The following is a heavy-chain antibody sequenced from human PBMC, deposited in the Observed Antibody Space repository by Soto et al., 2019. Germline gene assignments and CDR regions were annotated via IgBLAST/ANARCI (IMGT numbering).Heavy chain of an antibody. CDR3: ARDCSSAWYCVGANFGY. D-gene: IGHD6-19*01. Sequence: PGGSLRISCAASGFTFSSYAMSWVRQVPGKGLEWVSAISGSGGSTYYPDSVKGRFTISRDNSKNTLYLQMNSLRAEDTAVYYCARDCSSAWYCVGANFGYWGQGTLVTVSS. J-gene: IGHJ4*02. CDR1: GFTFSSYA. CDR2: ISGSGGST. V-gene: IGHV3-23*01.